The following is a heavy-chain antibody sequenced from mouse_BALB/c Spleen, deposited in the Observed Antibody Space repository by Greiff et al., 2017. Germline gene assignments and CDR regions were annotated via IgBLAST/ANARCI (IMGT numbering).Heavy chain of an antibody. CDR2: IWGDGST. CDR1: GFSLTGYG. J-gene: IGHJ4*01. Sequence: QVQLKESGPGLVAPSQSLSITCTVSGFSLTGYGVNWVRQPPGKGLEWLGMIWGDGSTDYNSALKSRLSISKDNSKSQVFLKMNSLQTDDTARYYCARDRGIYYGTYYYAMDYWGQGTSVTVSS. CDR3: ARDRGIYYGTYYYAMDY. D-gene: IGHD2-1*01. V-gene: IGHV2-6-7*01.